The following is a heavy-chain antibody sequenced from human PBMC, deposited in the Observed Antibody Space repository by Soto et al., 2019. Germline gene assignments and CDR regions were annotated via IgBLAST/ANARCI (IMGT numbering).Heavy chain of an antibody. J-gene: IGHJ6*04. CDR3: ARSLGVAWSIAARALGV. D-gene: IGHD6-6*01. CDR2: INHSGST. Sequence: SETLSLTCAVYGGSFSGYYWSWIRQPPGKGLEWIGEINHSGSTTYNPSLKSRVTISVDTSKKQFSLKLSSVAAADKAVYYCARSLGVAWSIAARALGVWGKGTTVTVSS. V-gene: IGHV4-34*01. CDR1: GGSFSGYY.